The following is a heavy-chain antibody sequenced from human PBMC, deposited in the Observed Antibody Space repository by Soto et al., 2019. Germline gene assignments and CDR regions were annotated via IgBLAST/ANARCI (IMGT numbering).Heavy chain of an antibody. J-gene: IGHJ4*02. CDR1: GASISNGYYS. V-gene: IGHV4-30-4*01. CDR2: IHSGGTT. Sequence: PSETLSLTCTVSGASISNGYYSWSWIRQSPGTGLEWIGHIHSGGTTYSNPSLKSRLTISVDMSKNQFSLKLSSLTAADTAVYYCARGPSRDKVDYWGQGTLVTVSS. D-gene: IGHD3-10*01. CDR3: ARGPSRDKVDY.